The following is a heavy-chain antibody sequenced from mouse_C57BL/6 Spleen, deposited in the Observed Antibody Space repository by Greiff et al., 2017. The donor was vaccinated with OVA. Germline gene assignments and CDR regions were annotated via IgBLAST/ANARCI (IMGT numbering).Heavy chain of an antibody. CDR3: VRIYGAMDY. Sequence: EVMLVESGGGLVQPQGSLQLSCAASGFTFNTYAMHWVRQAPGKGLEWVARIRSKSSNSAPYYDDSVKDRFTISRDESQSMLYLKTNNLKTEDTAMYYCVRIYGAMDYGGQGTSGTVSS. J-gene: IGHJ4*01. D-gene: IGHD1-1*01. CDR2: IRSKSSNSAP. V-gene: IGHV10-3*01. CDR1: GFTFNTYA.